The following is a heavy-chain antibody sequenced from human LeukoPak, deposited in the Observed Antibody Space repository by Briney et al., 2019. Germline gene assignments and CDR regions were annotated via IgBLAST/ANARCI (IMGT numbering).Heavy chain of an antibody. CDR1: GFTFSSYW. CDR2: IKQDGSEK. J-gene: IGHJ5*02. V-gene: IGHV3-7*01. CDR3: ARDGLTYYGFWSGYNWFDP. D-gene: IGHD3-3*01. Sequence: PGGSLRLSCAASGFTFSSYWMSWVRQAPGKGLEWVANIKQDGSEKYYVDSVKGRFTISRDNAKNSLYLQMNSLRAEDTAVYYCARDGLTYYGFWSGYNWFDPWGQGTLVTVSS.